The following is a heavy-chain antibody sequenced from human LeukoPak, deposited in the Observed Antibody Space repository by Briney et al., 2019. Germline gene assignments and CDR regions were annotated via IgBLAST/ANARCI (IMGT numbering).Heavy chain of an antibody. CDR3: ARGRPLLYSSGWSSDY. CDR1: GFTFSSYG. D-gene: IGHD6-19*01. CDR2: IWYDGSNK. Sequence: PGGSLRLSCAASGFTFSSYGMHWVRQAPGKGLEWVAVIWYDGSNKYYADSVKGRFTISRDNSKNTLYLQANSLRAEDTAVYYCARGRPLLYSSGWSSDYWGQGALVTVSS. J-gene: IGHJ4*02. V-gene: IGHV3-33*01.